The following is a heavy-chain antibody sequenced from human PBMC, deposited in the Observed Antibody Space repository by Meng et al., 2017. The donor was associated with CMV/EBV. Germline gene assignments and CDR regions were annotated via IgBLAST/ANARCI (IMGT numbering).Heavy chain of an antibody. CDR2: INPNSGGT. V-gene: IGHV1-2*02. CDR1: GGTFSSYA. Sequence: ASVKVSCKASGGTFSSYAISWVRQAPGQGLEWMGWINPNSGGTNYAQKLQGRVTMTRDTSISTAYMELSRLRSDDTAVYYCARVSYDILTGYYPRFDYWGQGTLVTVSS. CDR3: ARVSYDILTGYYPRFDY. J-gene: IGHJ4*02. D-gene: IGHD3-9*01.